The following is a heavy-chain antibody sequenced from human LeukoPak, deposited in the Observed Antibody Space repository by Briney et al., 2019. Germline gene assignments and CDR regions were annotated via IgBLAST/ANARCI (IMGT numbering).Heavy chain of an antibody. D-gene: IGHD1-14*01. V-gene: IGHV4-39*01. CDR3: ARLDPTVDAFDI. Sequence: SETLSLTCTVSGGSISSYYWSWIRQPPGKGLEWIGSIYYSGSTYYNPSLKSRVTISVDTSKNQFSLKLSSVTAADTAVYYCARLDPTVDAFDIWGQGTMVTVSS. CDR2: IYYSGST. J-gene: IGHJ3*02. CDR1: GGSISSYY.